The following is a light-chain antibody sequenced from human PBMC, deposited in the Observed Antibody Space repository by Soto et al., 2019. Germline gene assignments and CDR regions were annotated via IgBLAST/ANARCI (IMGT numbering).Light chain of an antibody. V-gene: IGKV3-15*01. CDR1: QSVSSN. CDR2: GAS. J-gene: IGKJ4*01. CDR3: QQHNKWPLT. Sequence: EIVMTQSPATLSVSPGERATLSCRASQSVSSNLAWYQEKPGQAPWLLIYGASTRSTGILARFSGSGSGTDFTLTITSLQSEDFAVYYCQQHNKWPLTFGGGTKVDIK.